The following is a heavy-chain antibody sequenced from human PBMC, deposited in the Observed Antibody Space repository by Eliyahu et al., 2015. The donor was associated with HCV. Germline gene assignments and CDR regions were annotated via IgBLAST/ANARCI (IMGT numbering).Heavy chain of an antibody. J-gene: IGHJ1*01. Sequence: QVQLQESGPGLVKPSQTLSLTCTVSGGSISSGSYYWSWIRQPAGKGLEWIGRIYTSGSTNYNPSLKSRVTISVDTSKNQFSLKLSSVTAADTAVYYCARGRNLRPSSGYAEYFQHWGQGTLVTVSS. V-gene: IGHV4-61*02. CDR2: IYTSGST. CDR1: GGSISSGSYY. CDR3: ARGRNLRPSSGYAEYFQH. D-gene: IGHD3-22*01.